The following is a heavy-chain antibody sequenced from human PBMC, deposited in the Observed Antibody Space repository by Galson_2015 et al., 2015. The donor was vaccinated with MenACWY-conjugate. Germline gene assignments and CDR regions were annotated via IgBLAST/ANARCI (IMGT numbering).Heavy chain of an antibody. CDR2: IDWDDNK. Sequence: PALVKPTQTLTLTCSFSGFSLSSSGMCVSWIRQPPGKALEWLARIDWDDNKYYSSSLKTRLTISKDTSKNQVVFTMTNLDPVDTGTYYCALTRRYTSYYYYYYIDVWGKGTTVTVSS. CDR3: ALTRRYTSYYYYYYIDV. CDR1: GFSLSSSGMC. D-gene: IGHD5-12*01. V-gene: IGHV2-70*11. J-gene: IGHJ6*03.